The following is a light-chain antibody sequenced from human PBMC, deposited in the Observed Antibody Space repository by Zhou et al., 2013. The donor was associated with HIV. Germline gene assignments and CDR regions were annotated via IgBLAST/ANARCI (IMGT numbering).Light chain of an antibody. CDR3: QQYNSYPT. V-gene: IGKV1-39*01. Sequence: DIQMTQSPSSLSASVEDRVTISCRANQSIGHYLNWLQQKPGRAPKLLIYAASSLQSGVPSRFSGSGSGTEFTLTISSLQPEDFATYYCQQYNSYPTFGQGTKVDFK. CDR1: QSIGHY. J-gene: IGKJ1*01. CDR2: AAS.